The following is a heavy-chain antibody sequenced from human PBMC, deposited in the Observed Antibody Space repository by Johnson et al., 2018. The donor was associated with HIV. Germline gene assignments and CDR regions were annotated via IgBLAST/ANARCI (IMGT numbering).Heavy chain of an antibody. CDR2: ISSNGGST. D-gene: IGHD3-22*01. CDR1: GFTFSSYA. J-gene: IGHJ3*01. Sequence: VQLVESGGGVVQPGRSLRLSCAASGFTFSSYAMYWVRQAPGKGLEYVSAISSNGGSTYYANSVKGRFTISSDDSKNSMFLQMNSLKTEDTAVYYCARGRRRGAWLDAFDLWGQGTMVTVSS. V-gene: IGHV3-64*01. CDR3: ARGRRRGAWLDAFDL.